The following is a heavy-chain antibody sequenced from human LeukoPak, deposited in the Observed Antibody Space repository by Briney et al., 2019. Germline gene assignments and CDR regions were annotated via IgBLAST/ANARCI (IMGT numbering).Heavy chain of an antibody. J-gene: IGHJ4*02. D-gene: IGHD3-22*01. CDR2: FDPEDGET. CDR1: GYTLTELS. CDR3: ATTNRAAYYYDSSGYYYFDY. V-gene: IGHV1-24*01. Sequence: GASVNVSCKVSGYTLTELSMHWVRQAPGKGLEWMGGFDPEDGETIYAQKFQGRVTMTEDTSTDTAYMELSSLRSEDTAVYYCATTNRAAYYYDSSGYYYFDYWGQGTLVTVSS.